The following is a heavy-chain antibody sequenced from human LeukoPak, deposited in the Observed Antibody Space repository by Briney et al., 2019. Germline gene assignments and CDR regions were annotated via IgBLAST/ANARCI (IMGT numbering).Heavy chain of an antibody. Sequence: GGSLRLSCAASGFTVSSNYMTWVRQAPGRGLEWVLIIYSGGTTYSADAVKSRFTISIDNSTTTLTLQMNSLRAEDTAVYDCVRDPGGNSDYWGQGTLVTVSS. V-gene: IGHV3-53*01. J-gene: IGHJ4*02. D-gene: IGHD4-23*01. CDR1: GFTVSSNY. CDR3: VRDPGGNSDY. CDR2: IYSGGTT.